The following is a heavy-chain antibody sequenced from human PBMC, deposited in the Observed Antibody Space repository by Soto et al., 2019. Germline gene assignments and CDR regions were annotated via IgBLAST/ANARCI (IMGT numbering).Heavy chain of an antibody. V-gene: IGHV3-66*01. J-gene: IGHJ4*02. CDR3: ARDRTISDYRSSGALGL. CDR1: GFTVSGHY. CDR2: IYSGGST. D-gene: IGHD6-6*01. Sequence: EVQLVESGGGLVQPGGSLRLSCAASGFTVSGHYMSWVRQAPGKGLERVSVIYSGGSTYYANSVTGRFTISRDNSRNTVHLQMNSLRAEDTAVYYCARDRTISDYRSSGALGLWGQGTLVSVSS.